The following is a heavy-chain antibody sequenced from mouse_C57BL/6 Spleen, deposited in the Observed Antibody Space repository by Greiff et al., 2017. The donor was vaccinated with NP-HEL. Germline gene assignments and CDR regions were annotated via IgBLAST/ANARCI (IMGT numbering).Heavy chain of an antibody. CDR2: IDPSDSET. CDR1: GYTFTSYW. Sequence: VQLQQPGAELVRPGSSVKLSCKASGYTFTSYWMHWVKQRPIQGLEWIGNIDPSDSETHYNQKFKDKATLTVDKSSSTAYMELRSLTSEDSAVYFCASPLYGYDEGYWGQGTTLTVSS. V-gene: IGHV1-52*01. J-gene: IGHJ2*01. CDR3: ASPLYGYDEGY. D-gene: IGHD2-2*01.